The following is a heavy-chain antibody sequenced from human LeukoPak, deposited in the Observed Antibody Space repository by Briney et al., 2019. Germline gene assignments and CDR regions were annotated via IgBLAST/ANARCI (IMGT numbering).Heavy chain of an antibody. CDR2: ISGSGGIT. V-gene: IGHV3-23*01. Sequence: GGSLRLSCAASGFTFSSYTVSWVRQAPGKGKEWVSLISGSGGITYYADSVKGRFTISRDNSKNTLYLQMDSLRAEDTAVYYCAKDSAAVGGPTTDWGRGTLVTVSS. D-gene: IGHD6-13*01. CDR3: AKDSAAVGGPTTD. CDR1: GFTFSSYT. J-gene: IGHJ4*02.